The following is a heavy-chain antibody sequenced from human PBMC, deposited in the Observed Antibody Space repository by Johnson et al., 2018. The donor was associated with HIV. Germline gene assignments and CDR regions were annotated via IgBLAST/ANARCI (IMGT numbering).Heavy chain of an antibody. V-gene: IGHV3-66*02. J-gene: IGHJ3*02. CDR2: ISSGDRA. CDR3: ARSMRAAAGTLDAFDI. Sequence: VQLVESGGGVVRPGGSLRLSCAASGFTVSSNYMSWVRQAPAKGLEWVSVISSGDRAFYADSVKGRFTISRDNSKNTLYLQMNSLRAEDTAVYYCARSMRAAAGTLDAFDIWGQGTMVTVSS. CDR1: GFTVSSNY. D-gene: IGHD6-13*01.